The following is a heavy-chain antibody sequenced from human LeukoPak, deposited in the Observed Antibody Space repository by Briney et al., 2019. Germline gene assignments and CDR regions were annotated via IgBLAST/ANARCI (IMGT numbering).Heavy chain of an antibody. CDR1: GFTFSRYS. D-gene: IGHD3-16*02. CDR3: ARVSLVP. J-gene: IGHJ5*02. V-gene: IGHV3-21*04. Sequence: GGSLRLSCAASGFTFSRYSMNWVRQAPGKGVEWVSYISNSSSDIYYADSEKGRFNIYRENEKNSMYLKINSLRAEDTAVYYCARVSLVPWGEGTLVTVSS. CDR2: ISNSSSDI.